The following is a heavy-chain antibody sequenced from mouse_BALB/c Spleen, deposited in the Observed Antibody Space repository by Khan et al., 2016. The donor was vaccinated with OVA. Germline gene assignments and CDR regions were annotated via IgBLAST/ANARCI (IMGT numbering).Heavy chain of an antibody. D-gene: IGHD2-14*01. CDR3: ARGGAAYYRNDGGAMEY. Sequence: QIQLVQSGPELKKPGETVRISCKASGYTFTTAGIQWVQKMPGKGLKWIGWINTHSGVPKYAEDFKGRFAFSLAISVNTAYLQITNLNNEDTATYFWARGGAAYYRNDGGAMEYWGQGTSVTVSS. V-gene: IGHV9-4*02. J-gene: IGHJ4*01. CDR1: GYTFTTAG. CDR2: INTHSGVP.